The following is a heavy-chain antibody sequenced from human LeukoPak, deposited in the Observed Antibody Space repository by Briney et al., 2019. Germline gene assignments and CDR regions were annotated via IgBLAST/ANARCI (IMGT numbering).Heavy chain of an antibody. CDR2: IKQDGSKK. CDR3: TRVGYIDEGIDY. J-gene: IGHJ4*02. D-gene: IGHD5-24*01. V-gene: IGHV3-7*04. CDR1: GFPFSSYW. Sequence: SGGSLRLSCVASGFPFSSYWMTWVHQAPGKGLEWVANIKQDGSKKSYVDSVKGRFTISRDNAKNSLYLQMNSLGAEDTAMYYCTRVGYIDEGIDYWGQGTLVTVSS.